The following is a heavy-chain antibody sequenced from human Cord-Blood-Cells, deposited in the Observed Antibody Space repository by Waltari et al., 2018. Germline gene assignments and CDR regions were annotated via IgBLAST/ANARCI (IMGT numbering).Heavy chain of an antibody. CDR1: GGSISSSHW. V-gene: IGHV4-4*02. D-gene: IGHD2-2*01. CDR2: IYHSGST. Sequence: QVQLQESGPGLVKPSGTLSLTCAVSGGSISSSHWWSWVRQPSGKGLEWIGEIYHSGSTNYNPSLKSRVTISVDKSKNQFSLKLSSVTAADTAVYYCARDLGCSSTSCYFFDPWGQGTLVTVSS. CDR3: ARDLGCSSTSCYFFDP. J-gene: IGHJ5*02.